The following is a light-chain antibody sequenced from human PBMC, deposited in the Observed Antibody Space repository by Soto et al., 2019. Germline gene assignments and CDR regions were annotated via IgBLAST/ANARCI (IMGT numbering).Light chain of an antibody. CDR2: RIF. CDR1: QSVNNY. J-gene: IGKJ1*01. Sequence: IVMTQSPATLSVSPGEGATLSCRASQSVNNYLDWFHQKPGQAPRLVLLRIFTRAIGVPARFSGSGSETEFTLTISGLQSEDSGVYYCLQHYSWPWTFGQGTKVDIK. V-gene: IGKV3-15*01. CDR3: LQHYSWPWT.